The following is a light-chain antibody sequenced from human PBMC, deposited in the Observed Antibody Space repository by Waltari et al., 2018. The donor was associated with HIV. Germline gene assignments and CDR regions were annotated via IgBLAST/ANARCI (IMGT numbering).Light chain of an antibody. Sequence: QSVLTQPPSASGTPGQRVTISCSGSGSNIGSNDVNWYQQLPGTAPKLLIYSNNQRPSGGPYRCSGSKSCTSASWAISGLQSEEDADYYCAAWDDSVNDPMFGGGTKLTVL. V-gene: IGLV1-44*01. J-gene: IGLJ3*02. CDR1: GSNIGSND. CDR3: AAWDDSVNDPM. CDR2: SNN.